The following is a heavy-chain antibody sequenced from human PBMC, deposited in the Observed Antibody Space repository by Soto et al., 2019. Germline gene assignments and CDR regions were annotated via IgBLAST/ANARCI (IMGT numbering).Heavy chain of an antibody. CDR2: LWYDGSNK. CDR1: GFTFSSYG. D-gene: IGHD2-15*01. Sequence: QVQLVESGGGVVQPGRSLRLSCAASGFTFSSYGMHWVCQAPGQGLEWGAVLWYDGSNKYYADSVKSRFTISRDNSKNTLYLQMNSLRAEDTAVYYCARELYCSGVSCYSGEGGFAPWGEGTLVTVSS. J-gene: IGHJ5*02. CDR3: ARELYCSGVSCYSGEGGFAP. V-gene: IGHV3-33*01.